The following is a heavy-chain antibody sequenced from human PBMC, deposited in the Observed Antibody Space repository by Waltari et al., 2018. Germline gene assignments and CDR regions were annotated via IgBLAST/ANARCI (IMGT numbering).Heavy chain of an antibody. D-gene: IGHD6-13*01. CDR2: IYYSVTT. Sequence: QLQLQESGPGLVKPSGTLSLTCTVSDDSISSGDYYWGWIRQPPGKGLELIGSIYYSVTTSCKPSLRSRVTMSVDTSKKQFSLKLSSVTAADTAVYYCARSLHVFKAAAGMFDYWGQGTLVTVSS. CDR1: DDSISSGDYY. J-gene: IGHJ4*02. V-gene: IGHV4-39*01. CDR3: ARSLHVFKAAAGMFDY.